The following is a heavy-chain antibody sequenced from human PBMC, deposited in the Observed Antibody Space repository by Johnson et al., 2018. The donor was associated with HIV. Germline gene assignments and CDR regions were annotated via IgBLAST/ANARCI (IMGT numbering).Heavy chain of an antibody. CDR1: GFTVSSNY. CDR3: PREKLDSSGYYDAFDI. V-gene: IGHV3-66*02. CDR2: IYGGGSGGST. Sequence: VQLVEFGGGLDQPGGSLRLSCAASGFTVSSNYMSWVRQAPGKGLEWVSVIYGGGSGGSTYYVDSVKGRFSISRDNSKNTLYLQMNSLRAEDTAVYYCPREKLDSSGYYDAFDIWGQGTMVTVSS. D-gene: IGHD3-22*01. J-gene: IGHJ3*02.